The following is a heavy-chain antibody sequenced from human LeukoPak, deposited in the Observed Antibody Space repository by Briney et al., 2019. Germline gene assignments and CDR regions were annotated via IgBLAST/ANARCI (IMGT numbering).Heavy chain of an antibody. J-gene: IGHJ4*02. V-gene: IGHV3-74*01. CDR1: GFTFSSYW. Sequence: GGSLRLSCAASGFTFSSYWMHWVRQAPGKGLVWVSRISNDGSTTTYADSVKGRFTISRDNAKNTLYLQMNSLRAEDTALYYCARDGGYSSGWYYFDYWGQGTLVTVSS. CDR2: ISNDGSTT. D-gene: IGHD6-19*01. CDR3: ARDGGYSSGWYYFDY.